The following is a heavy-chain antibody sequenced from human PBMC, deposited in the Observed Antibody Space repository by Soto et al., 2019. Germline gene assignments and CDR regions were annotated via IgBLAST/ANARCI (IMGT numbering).Heavy chain of an antibody. D-gene: IGHD2-15*01. CDR2: TYYRSKWYN. CDR1: GDSVSSNSAA. Sequence: SQTLSLTCAISGDSVSSNSAAWNWIRQSPSRGLEWLGRTYYRSKWYNDYAVSVKSRITINPDTSKNQFSLQLNSVTPEDTAVYYCARELLLVAVTRKEGRIYYYYGMDVWVQGTTVTVS. J-gene: IGHJ6*02. V-gene: IGHV6-1*01. CDR3: ARELLLVAVTRKEGRIYYYYGMDV.